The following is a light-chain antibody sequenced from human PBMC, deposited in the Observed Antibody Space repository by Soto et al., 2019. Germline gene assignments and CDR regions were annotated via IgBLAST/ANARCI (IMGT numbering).Light chain of an antibody. CDR3: LQDYNYPYT. J-gene: IGKJ2*01. CDR2: SAS. CDR1: QDITND. Sequence: AIPMTQSPSSLSASVGDRVTITCRASQDITNDLGWYQQKPGKAPKLLIYSASSLKSGVPSRFSGSGSGTDFTLTISSLQPEDFATYYCLQDYNYPYTFGQGTKLEIK. V-gene: IGKV1-6*01.